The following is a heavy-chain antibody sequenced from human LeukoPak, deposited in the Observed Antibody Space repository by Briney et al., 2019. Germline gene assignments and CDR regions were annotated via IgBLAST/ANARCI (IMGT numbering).Heavy chain of an antibody. CDR2: FDPEDGET. CDR1: GYTLTELS. D-gene: IGHD6-19*01. Sequence: GASVKVSCKVSGYTLTELSMHWVRQAPGKGLECMGGFDPEDGETIYAQKFQGRVTMTEDTSTDTAYMELSSLRSEDTAVYYCATGLSSGWQPDAFDIWGQGTMVTVSS. V-gene: IGHV1-24*01. J-gene: IGHJ3*02. CDR3: ATGLSSGWQPDAFDI.